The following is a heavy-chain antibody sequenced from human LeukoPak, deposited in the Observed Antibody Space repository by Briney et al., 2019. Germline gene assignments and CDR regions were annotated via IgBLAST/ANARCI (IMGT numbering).Heavy chain of an antibody. CDR3: ARDPANSWAMDV. CDR1: GFTFINYA. Sequence: PGGSLRLSCVTSGFTFINYAMTSVRQAPGKGLEWVSSISSSGVSTPYADSVKGRFTISGDNSKNTLYLQMNSLRAEDTAVYYCARDPANSWAMDVWGQGTTVTVSS. CDR2: ISSSGVST. V-gene: IGHV3-23*01. J-gene: IGHJ6*02. D-gene: IGHD4-23*01.